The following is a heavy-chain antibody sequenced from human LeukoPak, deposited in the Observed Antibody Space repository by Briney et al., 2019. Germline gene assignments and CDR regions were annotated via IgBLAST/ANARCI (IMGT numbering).Heavy chain of an antibody. J-gene: IGHJ5*02. Sequence: GGSLRLSCAASGFIFSSHAMHWVRQAPGKGLEWVANIKQDGSVQFYMDSLKGRFSVSRDNAKNSLYLQMNGLRVEDTAVYYCTRLQIAVAGPNWFDPWGQGTLVTVSS. D-gene: IGHD6-19*01. CDR2: IKQDGSVQ. V-gene: IGHV3-7*01. CDR1: GFIFSSHA. CDR3: TRLQIAVAGPNWFDP.